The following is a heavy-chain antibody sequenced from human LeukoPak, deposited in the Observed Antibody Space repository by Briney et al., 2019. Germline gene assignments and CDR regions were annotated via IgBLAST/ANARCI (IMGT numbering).Heavy chain of an antibody. V-gene: IGHV4-59*01. CDR3: ARAAYGDYGAFDI. D-gene: IGHD4-17*01. CDR2: IYYSGST. CDR1: GGSISSYY. J-gene: IGHJ3*02. Sequence: SETLSLTCTVSGGSISSYYWSWIRQPPGKGLEWLGYIYYSGSTNYNPSLKSRVTISVDTSKNQFSLKLSSVTAADTAVYYCARAAYGDYGAFDIWGQGTMVTVSS.